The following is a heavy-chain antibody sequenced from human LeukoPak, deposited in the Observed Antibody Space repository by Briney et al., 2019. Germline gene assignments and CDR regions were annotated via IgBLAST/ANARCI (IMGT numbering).Heavy chain of an antibody. J-gene: IGHJ4*02. CDR1: GGTFSSYA. D-gene: IGHD6-13*01. Sequence: SVKVSCKASGGTFSSYAISWVRQAPGRGLEWMGRIIPILGIANYAQKFQGRVTITADKSTSTAYMELSSLRSEDTAVYYCASLLAAAGTGDDYWGQGTLVTVSS. CDR2: IIPILGIA. V-gene: IGHV1-69*04. CDR3: ASLLAAAGTGDDY.